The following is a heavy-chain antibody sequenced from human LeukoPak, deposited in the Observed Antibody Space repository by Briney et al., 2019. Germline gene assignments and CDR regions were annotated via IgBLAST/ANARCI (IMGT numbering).Heavy chain of an antibody. CDR2: VSYDGVNN. J-gene: IGHJ6*02. CDR1: GFTFSNYG. Sequence: PGGSLRLSCAASGFTFSNYGMHWVRQAPGKGLEWVAVVSYDGVNNYYADSVKGRFTISRDNSRNTLYLQVNSLKAEDTAVYYCARSPIVVRPTYSYYYGMDVWGQGTTVTVSS. V-gene: IGHV3-30*19. D-gene: IGHD2-15*01. CDR3: ARSPIVVRPTYSYYYGMDV.